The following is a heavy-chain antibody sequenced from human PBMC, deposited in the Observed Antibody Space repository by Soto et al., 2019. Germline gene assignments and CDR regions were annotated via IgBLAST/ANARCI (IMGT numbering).Heavy chain of an antibody. D-gene: IGHD1-1*01. CDR1: GFTFSSYW. CDR3: ARESEDLNSNFEY. Sequence: SGWSLRLSCAASGFTFSSYWMSLVRQAPGKGLEWVANIKQDGSEKYYVDSVKGRFTISRENARNSLYLQMNSLRAEDTAVYYCARESEDLNSNFEYWGQGTLVTVSS. V-gene: IGHV3-7*03. J-gene: IGHJ4*02. CDR2: IKQDGSEK.